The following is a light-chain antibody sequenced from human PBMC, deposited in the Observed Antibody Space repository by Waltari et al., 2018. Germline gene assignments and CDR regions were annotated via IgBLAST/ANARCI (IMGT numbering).Light chain of an antibody. Sequence: EIVLTQSPGTLSLSPGERATLSCRASQSVSSNYLAWYQQKPGQAPRLLIYGASSRATGGPDRFSGSGAGTDFTLTITILEPEDFAVYYCQQYGSSLSLTFGGGTKVEIK. J-gene: IGKJ4*01. CDR1: QSVSSNY. CDR2: GAS. CDR3: QQYGSSLSLT. V-gene: IGKV3-20*01.